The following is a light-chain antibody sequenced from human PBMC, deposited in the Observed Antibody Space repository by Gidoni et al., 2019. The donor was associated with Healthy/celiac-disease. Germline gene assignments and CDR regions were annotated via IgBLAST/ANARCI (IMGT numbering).Light chain of an antibody. V-gene: IGKV1-39*01. CDR2: AAS. CDR1: QSISSY. J-gene: IGKJ1*01. Sequence: DIQMTQSPSSLSASVGDRVTTTCRASQSISSYLTWYQQKPGKAPKLLIYAASSLESGVPSRFSGSGSGTDFPLTISSLQPEDFAPYYCQQSYSTPRTFGQGTKVEIK. CDR3: QQSYSTPRT.